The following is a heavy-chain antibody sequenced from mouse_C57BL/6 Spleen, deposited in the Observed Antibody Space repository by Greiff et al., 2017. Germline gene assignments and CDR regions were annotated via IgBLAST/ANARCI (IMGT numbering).Heavy chain of an antibody. Sequence: VQLQQSGPGLVQPSQSLSITCTVSGFSLTSYGVHWVRQSPGKGLEWLGVIWSGGSTDYNAAFISRLSISKDNSKCQIFVKMNIIQADDTVIYYCASGPTVAYFDYWGQGTPLTVSS. CDR3: ASGPTVAYFDY. V-gene: IGHV2-2*01. J-gene: IGHJ2*01. CDR1: GFSLTSYG. D-gene: IGHD1-1*01. CDR2: IWSGGST.